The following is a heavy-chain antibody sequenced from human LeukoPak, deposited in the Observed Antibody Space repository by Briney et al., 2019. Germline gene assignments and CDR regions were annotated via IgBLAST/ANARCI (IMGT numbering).Heavy chain of an antibody. CDR3: ASTCSSTSCSY. Sequence: SGTLSLTCAVYGGSFSGYYWSWIRQPPGKGLEWIGEINHSGSTNYNPSLKSRVTISVDTSKNQFSLKLSSVTAADTAVYYCASTCSSTSCSYWGQGTLVTVSS. J-gene: IGHJ4*02. V-gene: IGHV4-34*01. CDR1: GGSFSGYY. CDR2: INHSGST. D-gene: IGHD2-2*01.